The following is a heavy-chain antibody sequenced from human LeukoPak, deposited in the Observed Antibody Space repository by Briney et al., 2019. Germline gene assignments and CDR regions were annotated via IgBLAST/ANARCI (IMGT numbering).Heavy chain of an antibody. CDR3: ARVWEDTIFGVADLDY. V-gene: IGHV1-69-2*01. CDR1: GYTFTDYY. D-gene: IGHD3-3*01. J-gene: IGHJ4*02. CDR2: VDPEDGET. Sequence: ASVKISCKVSGYTFTDYYMHWVQQAPGKGLEWMGLVDPEDGETIYAEKFQGRVTITADTSTDTAYMELSSLRSDDTAVYYCARVWEDTIFGVADLDYWGQGTLVTVSS.